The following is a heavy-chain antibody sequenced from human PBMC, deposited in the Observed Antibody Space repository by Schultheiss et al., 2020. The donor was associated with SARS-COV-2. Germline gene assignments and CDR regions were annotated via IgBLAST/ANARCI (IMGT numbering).Heavy chain of an antibody. J-gene: IGHJ5*02. D-gene: IGHD3-3*01. Sequence: GESLKISCAASGFTFSSCWMSWVRQAPGKGLEWVANIKQDGSARYYVDSVKGRFTISRDNAKNSLYLQMNSLRAEDTALYYCAKDQFFGVVISEYNWFDPWGQGTLVTVSS. V-gene: IGHV3-7*03. CDR1: GFTFSSCW. CDR2: IKQDGSAR. CDR3: AKDQFFGVVISEYNWFDP.